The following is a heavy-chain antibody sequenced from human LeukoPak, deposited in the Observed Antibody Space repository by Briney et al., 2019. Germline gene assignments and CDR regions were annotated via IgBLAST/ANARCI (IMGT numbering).Heavy chain of an antibody. J-gene: IGHJ2*01. CDR3: TTYKVTTAFDL. V-gene: IGHV3-15*01. CDR2: IKSKIDGETT. CDR1: GFSSSNAW. D-gene: IGHD4-17*01. Sequence: GGSLRLSCAASGFSSSNAWMTWVRQAPGKGLEWVGRIKSKIDGETTDYTEPVKGRFTISRDVSKNTLYLQMNSLKSEDTAVYYCTTYKVTTAFDLWGRGTLVTVSS.